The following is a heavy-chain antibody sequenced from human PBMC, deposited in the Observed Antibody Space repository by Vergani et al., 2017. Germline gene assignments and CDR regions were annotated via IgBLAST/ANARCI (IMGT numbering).Heavy chain of an antibody. V-gene: IGHV3-7*01. J-gene: IGHJ1*01. Sequence: EVQLVESGGGLVQRGGSLRLSCAASGFTFGDYYMAWIRLAPGKGLDWVASIKRDGTETFYVDSVKGRFTISRDNAKTTLYLQMNSLRDEDRGVYYCARISGGSAPYLHYWGQGTLVTVAS. CDR1: GFTFGDYY. CDR2: IKRDGTET. D-gene: IGHD2-15*01. CDR3: ARISGGSAPYLHY.